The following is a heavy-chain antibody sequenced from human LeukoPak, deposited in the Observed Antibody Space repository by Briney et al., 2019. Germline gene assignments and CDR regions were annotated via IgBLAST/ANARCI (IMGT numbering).Heavy chain of an antibody. J-gene: IGHJ6*03. CDR2: ISWNSGSI. Sequence: GGSLRLSCAASGFTFDDYAMHWVRQAPGKGLEWVSGISWNSGSIGYADSVKGRFTISRDNAKNSLYLQMNSPRAEDTALYYCAKDHYGDYYYYMDVWGKGTTVTVSS. CDR3: AKDHYGDYYYYMDV. CDR1: GFTFDDYA. V-gene: IGHV3-9*01. D-gene: IGHD4-17*01.